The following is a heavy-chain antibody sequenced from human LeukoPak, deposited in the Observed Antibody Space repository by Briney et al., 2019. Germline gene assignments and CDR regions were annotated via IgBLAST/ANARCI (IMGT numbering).Heavy chain of an antibody. Sequence: PGRSLRLSCAASGFTFSSYAMHWVRQAPGKGLEWVAVISYDGSNKYYADSVKGRFTISRDNSKNTLYLQMNSLRAEDTAVYYCARDLAGFGENVVDYWGQGTLVTVSS. CDR3: ARDLAGFGENVVDY. D-gene: IGHD3-10*01. CDR2: ISYDGSNK. V-gene: IGHV3-30-3*01. J-gene: IGHJ4*02. CDR1: GFTFSSYA.